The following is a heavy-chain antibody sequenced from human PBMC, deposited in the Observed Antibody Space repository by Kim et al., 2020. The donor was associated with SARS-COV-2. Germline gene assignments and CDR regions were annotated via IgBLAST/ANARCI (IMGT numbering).Heavy chain of an antibody. J-gene: IGHJ4*02. D-gene: IGHD6-19*01. CDR1: GYTFTGYY. V-gene: IGHV1-2*02. CDR2: INPNSGGT. CDR3: ARDLSIMRLAPASDY. Sequence: ASVKVSCKASGYTFTGYYMHWVRQAPGQGLEWMGWINPNSGGTNYAQKFQGRVTMTRDTSISTAYMELSRLRSDDTAVYYCARDLSIMRLAPASDYWGQGTLVTVSS.